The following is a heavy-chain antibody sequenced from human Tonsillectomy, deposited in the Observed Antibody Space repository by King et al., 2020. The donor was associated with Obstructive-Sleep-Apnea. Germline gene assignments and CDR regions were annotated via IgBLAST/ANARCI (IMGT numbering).Heavy chain of an antibody. D-gene: IGHD3-16*02. J-gene: IGHJ6*02. CDR2: INPNSGGT. CDR3: ARALRVDYVWGSYRSYGMDV. V-gene: IGHV1-2*02. CDR1: GYTFTGYY. Sequence: VQLVESGAEVKKPGASVKVSCKASGYTFTGYYMHWVRQAPGQGLEWMGWINPNSGGTNYAQNFQGRVTMTRDTSISTAYMELSRLRSDDTAVYYCARALRVDYVWGSYRSYGMDVWGQGTTVTVSS.